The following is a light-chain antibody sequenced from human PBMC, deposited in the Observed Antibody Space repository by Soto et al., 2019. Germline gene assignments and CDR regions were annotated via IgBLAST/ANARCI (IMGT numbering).Light chain of an antibody. Sequence: LRMTQSPATLAVSPGERAPLSCRASEIVSRNLAWYQKKPGQAPRLLIYDASTRATGIPDRFSGGGSGTEFTLTISSLQSEDFVVYYCQPYNSWPPITFGQGTRLEI. CDR1: EIVSRN. CDR2: DAS. J-gene: IGKJ5*01. V-gene: IGKV3-15*01. CDR3: QPYNSWPPIT.